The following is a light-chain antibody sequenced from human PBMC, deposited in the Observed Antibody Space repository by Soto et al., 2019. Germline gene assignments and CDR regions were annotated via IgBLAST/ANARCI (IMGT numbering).Light chain of an antibody. J-gene: IGKJ3*01. V-gene: IGKV1-5*01. CDR1: QPINTW. Sequence: DIQMTQSPSTLSASVGDSLTITSPASQPINTWVAWYQQKPGKAPKLMISDSSSLERGVPSRISGSGSGTDCALTISSLQPDDVATYYCQHYHSYPYTFGPGTKVDI. CDR3: QHYHSYPYT. CDR2: DSS.